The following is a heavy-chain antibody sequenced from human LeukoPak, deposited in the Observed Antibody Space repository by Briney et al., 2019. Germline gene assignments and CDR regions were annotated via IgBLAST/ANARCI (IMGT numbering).Heavy chain of an antibody. Sequence: GRSLRLSCAASGFTFSSYAMHWVRQAPGKGLEWVAVISYDGSNKYYADSVKGRFTISRDKSKNTLYLQMNSLRAEDTAVYYCARVAIAAADPYYFDYWGQGTLVTVSS. CDR1: GFTFSSYA. CDR3: ARVAIAAADPYYFDY. D-gene: IGHD6-13*01. CDR2: ISYDGSNK. V-gene: IGHV3-30*01. J-gene: IGHJ4*02.